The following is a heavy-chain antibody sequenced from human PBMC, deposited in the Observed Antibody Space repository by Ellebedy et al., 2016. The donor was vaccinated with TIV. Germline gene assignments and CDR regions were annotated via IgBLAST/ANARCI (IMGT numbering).Heavy chain of an antibody. CDR1: GGSISSYY. CDR2: IYYSGST. J-gene: IGHJ4*02. CDR3: ARRRDGYNSLFDY. D-gene: IGHD5-24*01. V-gene: IGHV4-59*06. Sequence: SETLSLTCTVSGGSISSYYWSWIRQPPGKGLEWIGYIYYSGSTYYNPSLKSRVTISVDTSKNQFSLKLSSVTAADTAVYYCARRRDGYNSLFDYWGQGTLVTVSS.